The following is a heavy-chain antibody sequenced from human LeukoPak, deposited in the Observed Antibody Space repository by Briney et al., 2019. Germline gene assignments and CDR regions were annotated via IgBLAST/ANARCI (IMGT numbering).Heavy chain of an antibody. CDR2: IYTSGST. V-gene: IGHV4-4*07. J-gene: IGHJ3*02. CDR1: GGSISSYY. CDR3: ARDLYSSSSGGAFDI. D-gene: IGHD6-13*01. Sequence: SETLSLTCTVSGGSISSYYWSWIRRPAGKGLEWIGRIYTSGSTNYNPSLKSRVTMSVDTSKNQFSLKLSSVTAADTAVYYCARDLYSSSSGGAFDIWGQGTMVTVSS.